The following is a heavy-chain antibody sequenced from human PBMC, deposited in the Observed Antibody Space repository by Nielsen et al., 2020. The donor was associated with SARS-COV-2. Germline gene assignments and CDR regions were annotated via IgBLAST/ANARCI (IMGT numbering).Heavy chain of an antibody. J-gene: IGHJ6*02. CDR3: AGGYSSSNNQGYYYYGMDV. Sequence: GGSLRLPWAPLGFTSGTFELNWFPQPPGKGLEWVSYIISSGSTISYADSVKGRFTISRDNAKNSLYLQMNSLRAEDTAVYYCAGGYSSSNNQGYYYYGMDVWGQGTTVTVSS. CDR1: GFTSGTFE. D-gene: IGHD6-13*01. CDR2: IISSGSTI. V-gene: IGHV3-48*03.